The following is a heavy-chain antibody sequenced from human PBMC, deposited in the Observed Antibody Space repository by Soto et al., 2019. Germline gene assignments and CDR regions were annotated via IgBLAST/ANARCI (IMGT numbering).Heavy chain of an antibody. J-gene: IGHJ3*01. CDR1: GFTVTSNG. V-gene: IGHV3-23*01. CDR2: ISPNGQGI. CDR3: ASWHEREHAYDV. Sequence: EVKLLESGGGLVQPGGSLRLSCGVSGFTVTSNGVSWVRQAPGKGLEWVSAISPNGQGIWYADSVKGRFTISRDISKTTVYLQMNGLRPDDTAVYYCASWHEREHAYDVWGQGTTVTVSS. D-gene: IGHD1-1*01.